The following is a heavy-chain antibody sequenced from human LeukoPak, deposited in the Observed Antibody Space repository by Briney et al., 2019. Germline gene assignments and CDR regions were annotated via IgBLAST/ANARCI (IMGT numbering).Heavy chain of an antibody. CDR1: GGSISSRSYY. J-gene: IGHJ4*02. D-gene: IGHD5-18*01. CDR2: IYTSGST. Sequence: SETLSLTCTVSGGSISSRSYYWSWIRQPPGKGLEWIGYIYTSGSTNYNPSLKSRVTISVDTSKNQFSLKLRSVTAADTAVYYCARSGRGYSYGPMYYFDYWGQGTLVTVSS. V-gene: IGHV4-61*05. CDR3: ARSGRGYSYGPMYYFDY.